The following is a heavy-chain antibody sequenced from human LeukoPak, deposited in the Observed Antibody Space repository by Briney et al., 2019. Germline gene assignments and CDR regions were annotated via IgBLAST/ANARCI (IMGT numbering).Heavy chain of an antibody. CDR3: TTDIDYVFAFDN. D-gene: IGHD4-17*01. CDR1: GFTFSNVW. CDR2: IKSEADGRTT. J-gene: IGHJ3*02. V-gene: IGHV3-15*01. Sequence: GGSLRLSCAASGFTFSNVWMGWVRQAPGKGLEWVGRIKSEADGRTTDYAAPVKGRFTVSRDDSKNTLYLQMNSLKTEDIALYYCTTDIDYVFAFDNWGQGTMITVSS.